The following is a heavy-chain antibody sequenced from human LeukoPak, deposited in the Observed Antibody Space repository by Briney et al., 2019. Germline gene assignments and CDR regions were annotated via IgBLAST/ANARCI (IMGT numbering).Heavy chain of an antibody. Sequence: GESLRLSCAASGFTFSHSYMSWIRQPPGKGLEWVAYISSSGNTIYYADSVKGRFTISRDNAKNSLYLEMVSLGVEDTAVYFCAGGDMLFNDAYDTWGQGTTVSVSS. D-gene: IGHD2-21*02. CDR1: GFTFSHSY. CDR3: AGGDMLFNDAYDT. V-gene: IGHV3-11*01. CDR2: ISSSGNTI. J-gene: IGHJ3*02.